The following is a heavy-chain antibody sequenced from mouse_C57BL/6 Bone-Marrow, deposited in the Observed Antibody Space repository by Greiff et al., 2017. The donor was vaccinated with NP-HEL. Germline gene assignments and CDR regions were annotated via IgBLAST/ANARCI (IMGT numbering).Heavy chain of an antibody. D-gene: IGHD1-1*01. Sequence: VMLVESGPGLVAPSQSLSITCTVSGFSLTSYGVHWVRQPPGKGLEWLVVIWSDGSTTYNSALKSRLSISKDNSKSQVFLKMNSLQTDDTAMYYCARHSVVANEYYAMDYWGQGTSVTVSS. CDR2: IWSDGST. CDR1: GFSLTSYG. CDR3: ARHSVVANEYYAMDY. V-gene: IGHV2-6-1*01. J-gene: IGHJ4*01.